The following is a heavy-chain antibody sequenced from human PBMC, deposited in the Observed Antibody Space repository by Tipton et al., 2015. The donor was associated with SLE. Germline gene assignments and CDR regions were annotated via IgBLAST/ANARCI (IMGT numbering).Heavy chain of an antibody. D-gene: IGHD3-22*01. J-gene: IGHJ6*02. Sequence: TLSLTCTVSGGSISSGSYYWSWIRQPAGKGLEWIGRIYTSGSTNYNPSLKSRVTISVDTSKNQFSLKLSSVTAADTAVYYCARSYDSSGPFYYGMDVWGQGTTVTVSS. CDR2: IYTSGST. V-gene: IGHV4-61*02. CDR3: ARSYDSSGPFYYGMDV. CDR1: GGSISSGSYY.